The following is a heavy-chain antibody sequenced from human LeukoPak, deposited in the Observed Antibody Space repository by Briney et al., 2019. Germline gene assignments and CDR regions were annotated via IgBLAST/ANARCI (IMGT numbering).Heavy chain of an antibody. CDR2: INTYNGYI. CDR3: ARESPEGDDYVWGSYRLYNDY. CDR1: GYTFTSYG. J-gene: IGHJ4*02. V-gene: IGHV1-18*01. Sequence: GASVKVSCKASGYTFTSYGISWVRQAPGQGLEWMGWINTYNGYISYAQKLQGRVTMTTDTSTSTAYMELRSLRSDDTAVYYCARESPEGDDYVWGSYRLYNDYWGQGTLVTVSS. D-gene: IGHD3-16*02.